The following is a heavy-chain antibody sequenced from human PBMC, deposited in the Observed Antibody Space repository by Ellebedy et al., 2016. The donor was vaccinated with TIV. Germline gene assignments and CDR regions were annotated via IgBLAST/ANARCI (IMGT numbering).Heavy chain of an antibody. D-gene: IGHD3-16*02. Sequence: GGSLRLSCAASGFTFSRYEMNWVRQAPGKGLVWVSRINSDGSSTSYADSVKGRFTISRDNAKTTLYLQMNSLRAEDTAVYYWAREPPTITFGGVIVKLHDAFDIWGQGTMVTVSS. V-gene: IGHV3-74*01. CDR3: AREPPTITFGGVIVKLHDAFDI. CDR2: INSDGSST. J-gene: IGHJ3*02. CDR1: GFTFSRYE.